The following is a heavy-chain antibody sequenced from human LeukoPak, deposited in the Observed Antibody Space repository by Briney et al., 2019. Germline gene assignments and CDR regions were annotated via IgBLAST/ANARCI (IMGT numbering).Heavy chain of an antibody. V-gene: IGHV3-23*01. J-gene: IGHJ4*02. CDR3: AKGIPSIAAAGTDNFDY. CDR1: GFTFSSYA. CDR2: ISGSGGST. Sequence: PGGSPRLSCAASGFTFSSYAMSWVRQAPGKGLEWVSAISGSGGSTYYADSVKGRFTISRDNSKNTLYLQMNSLRAEDTAVYYCAKGIPSIAAAGTDNFDYWGQGTLVTVSS. D-gene: IGHD6-13*01.